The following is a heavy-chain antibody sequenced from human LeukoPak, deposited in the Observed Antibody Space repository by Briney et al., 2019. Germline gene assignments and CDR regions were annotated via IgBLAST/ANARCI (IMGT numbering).Heavy chain of an antibody. CDR2: NT. Sequence: SETLSLTCTVSGGSISSSSYYWGWIRQPPGKGLEWIGSNTYHNPSLKSRVTISVDTSKNQFSLKLSSVTAADTAVYYCATQAGQYGSGSYYWFDPWGQGTLVTVSS. D-gene: IGHD3-10*01. CDR3: ATQAGQYGSGSYYWFDP. J-gene: IGHJ5*02. CDR1: GGSISSSSYY. V-gene: IGHV4-61*05.